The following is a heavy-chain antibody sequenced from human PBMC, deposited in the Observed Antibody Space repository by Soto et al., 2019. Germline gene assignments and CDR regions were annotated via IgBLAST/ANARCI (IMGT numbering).Heavy chain of an antibody. V-gene: IGHV3-9*01. Sequence: EVQLVESGGGLVQPGRSLRLSCAASGFTFDDYAMRWVRQAPGKGLEWVSGISWNSGSIGYADSVKGRFTISRDNAKNSLYLQMNSLRAEDTALYYCAKELRDSVAVAGTTFDPWGQGNLVTVSS. CDR1: GFTFDDYA. CDR3: AKELRDSVAVAGTTFDP. J-gene: IGHJ5*02. CDR2: ISWNSGSI. D-gene: IGHD6-19*01.